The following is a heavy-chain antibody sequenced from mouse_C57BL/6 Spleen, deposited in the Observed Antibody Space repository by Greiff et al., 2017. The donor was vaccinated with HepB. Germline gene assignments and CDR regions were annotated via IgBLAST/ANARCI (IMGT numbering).Heavy chain of an antibody. CDR1: GYTFTSYW. Sequence: QVQLQQPGAELVMPGASVKLSCKASGYTFTSYWMHWVKQRPGQGLEWIGEIDPSDSYTNYNQKFKGKSTLTVDKSSSTAYMQLSSLTSEDSAVYYCARGITTVAHFDYWGQGTTLTVSS. V-gene: IGHV1-69*01. CDR2: IDPSDSYT. D-gene: IGHD1-1*01. J-gene: IGHJ2*01. CDR3: ARGITTVAHFDY.